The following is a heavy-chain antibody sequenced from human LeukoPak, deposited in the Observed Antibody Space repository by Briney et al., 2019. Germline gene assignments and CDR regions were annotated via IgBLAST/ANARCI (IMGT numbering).Heavy chain of an antibody. J-gene: IGHJ4*02. D-gene: IGHD3-3*01. CDR2: ISYDGSNK. V-gene: IGHV3-30-3*01. CDR3: ARDAGSDFWSGYWAKYYFDY. Sequence: GRSLRLSCAASGFTFSSYAMHWVRQAPGKGLEWVAVISYDGSNKYYADSVKGRFTISRDNSKNTLYLQMNSLRAEDTAVYYCARDAGSDFWSGYWAKYYFDYWGQGTLVTVSS. CDR1: GFTFSSYA.